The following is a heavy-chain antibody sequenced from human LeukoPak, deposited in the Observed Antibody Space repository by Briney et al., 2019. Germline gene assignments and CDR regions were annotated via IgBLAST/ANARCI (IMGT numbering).Heavy chain of an antibody. D-gene: IGHD3-22*01. Sequence: SETLSLTCTVSGGSISSGGYYWSWIRQHPGKGLEWIGYIYHSGSTYYNPSLKSRVTIPVDASKNQFSLKLSSVTAADTAVYYCAREGKHITYDSSGPSFDIWGQGTMVTVSS. CDR2: IYHSGST. CDR3: AREGKHITYDSSGPSFDI. J-gene: IGHJ3*02. V-gene: IGHV4-31*03. CDR1: GGSISSGGYY.